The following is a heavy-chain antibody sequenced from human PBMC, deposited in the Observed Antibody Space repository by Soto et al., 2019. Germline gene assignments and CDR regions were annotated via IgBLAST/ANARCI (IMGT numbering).Heavy chain of an antibody. J-gene: IGHJ6*02. CDR3: ARDDEYSGNGMDV. CDR1: EFTFSNYG. D-gene: IGHD3-10*01. CDR2: ILNEGSNR. Sequence: QVQLVESGGGVVQPGRSLRLSCAASEFTFSNYGMHWVRQAPGRGLEWVAVILNEGSNRYHAVSVTDRFTISRDKSKNTLYLQMNSLRAEDTAMNYCARDDEYSGNGMDVWGQGTKVTV. V-gene: IGHV3-33*01.